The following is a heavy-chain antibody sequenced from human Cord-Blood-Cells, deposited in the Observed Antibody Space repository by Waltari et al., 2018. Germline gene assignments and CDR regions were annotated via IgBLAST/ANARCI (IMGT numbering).Heavy chain of an antibody. J-gene: IGHJ3*02. CDR3: ARDLGGTTAFDI. CDR1: GYTFTGYY. D-gene: IGHD1-7*01. Sequence: QVQLVQSGAEVKKPGASVTVSCKASGYTFTGYYMPSGRQAPGQGLEWMGWINPNSGGTNYAQKFQGRVTMTRDTSISTAYMELSRLRSDDTAVYYCARDLGGTTAFDIWGQGTMVTVSS. V-gene: IGHV1-2*02. CDR2: INPNSGGT.